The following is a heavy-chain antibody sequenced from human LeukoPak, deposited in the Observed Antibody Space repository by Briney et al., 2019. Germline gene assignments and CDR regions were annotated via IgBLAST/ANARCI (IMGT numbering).Heavy chain of an antibody. CDR2: IIPIFGTA. CDR3: ARPIVVVPAAIVGFDY. V-gene: IGHV1-69*05. CDR1: GGTFSSYA. Sequence: SVKVSCKASGGTFSSYAISWVRQAPGQGLEWMGGIIPIFGTANYAQKFQGRVTITTDESTSTAYMELSSLRSEDTAVYYCARPIVVVPAAIVGFDYWGQGTLVTVSS. J-gene: IGHJ4*02. D-gene: IGHD2-2*02.